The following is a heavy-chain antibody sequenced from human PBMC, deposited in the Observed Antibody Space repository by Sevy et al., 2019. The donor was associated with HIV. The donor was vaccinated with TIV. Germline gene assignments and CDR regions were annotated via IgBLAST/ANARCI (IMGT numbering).Heavy chain of an antibody. CDR1: GFSFSEFW. D-gene: IGHD5-18*01. Sequence: GGSLRLSCAASGFSFSEFWMTWVRQAPGKGLERIAIVNPDGSRKYYVDSVRGRFTISRENTKNSLYLQMNSLTVDDTAVYFCARDRAYSALDYWGQGTLVTVSS. CDR2: VNPDGSRK. CDR3: ARDRAYSALDY. V-gene: IGHV3-7*01. J-gene: IGHJ4*02.